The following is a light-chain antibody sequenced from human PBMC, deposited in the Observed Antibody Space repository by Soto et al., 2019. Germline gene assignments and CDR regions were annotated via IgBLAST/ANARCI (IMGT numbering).Light chain of an antibody. CDR1: KLGDKY. CDR3: QAWDSGSVV. Sequence: SYDLTQPPSVSVSPGQTASITCSGDKLGDKYASWYQQKPGQSPVLVISQDNKRPSGIPERFSGSNSGNSASLTISGTQATDEADYYCQAWDSGSVVFGRRTKLTVL. CDR2: QDN. J-gene: IGLJ2*01. V-gene: IGLV3-1*01.